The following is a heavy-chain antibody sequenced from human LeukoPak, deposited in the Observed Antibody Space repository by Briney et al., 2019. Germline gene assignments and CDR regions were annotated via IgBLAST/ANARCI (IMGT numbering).Heavy chain of an antibody. CDR3: AKDELLWFGELAGIPY. D-gene: IGHD3-10*01. V-gene: IGHV3-23*01. CDR2: ISGSGGST. J-gene: IGHJ4*02. CDR1: GFTFCSYA. Sequence: GGSLRLSCAASGFTFCSYAMSWVRQGPGKGLEWVSAISGSGGSTYYADSVKGRFTISRDNSKNTLYLQMNSLRAEDTAVYYCAKDELLWFGELAGIPYWGQGTLVTVSS.